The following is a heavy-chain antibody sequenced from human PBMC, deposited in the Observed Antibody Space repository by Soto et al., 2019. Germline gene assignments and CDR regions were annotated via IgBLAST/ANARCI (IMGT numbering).Heavy chain of an antibody. CDR1: GGTFSSYA. CDR3: ARGTLMYSYGRGAFDI. Sequence: ASVKVSCKASGGTFSSYAISWVRQAPGQGLEWMGGIIPIFGTANYAQKFQGRVTITADESTSTAYMELSSLRSEDTAVYYCARGTLMYSYGRGAFDIWGQGTMVTVS. D-gene: IGHD5-18*01. V-gene: IGHV1-69*13. CDR2: IIPIFGTA. J-gene: IGHJ3*02.